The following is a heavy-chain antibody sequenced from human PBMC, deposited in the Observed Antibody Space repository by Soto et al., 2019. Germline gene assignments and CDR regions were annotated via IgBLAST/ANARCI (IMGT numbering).Heavy chain of an antibody. V-gene: IGHV4-59*08. Sequence: ETVSLTCTVSGGSISSYYWSWIRQPPGKGLEWIGYIYYSGSTNYNPSLKSRVTISVDTSKNQFSLKLSSVTAADTAVYYCAKGDSGSYSNAFDIWDQGTMVTVS. CDR2: IYYSGST. J-gene: IGHJ3*02. CDR1: GGSISSYY. D-gene: IGHD3-10*01. CDR3: AKGDSGSYSNAFDI.